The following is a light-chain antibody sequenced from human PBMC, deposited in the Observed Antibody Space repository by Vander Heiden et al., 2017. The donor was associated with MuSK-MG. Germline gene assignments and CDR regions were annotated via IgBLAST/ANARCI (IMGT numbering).Light chain of an antibody. CDR2: AAS. J-gene: IGKJ4*01. CDR1: PSISSY. V-gene: IGKV1-39*01. Sequence: DIQMTQSPSSLSASVGDRVTITCRASPSISSYLNWYQEKPGKAPKLLIYAASSLQSGVPSRFSGSGSGTDFTLTISSLQPEDFGTYYCQRSYSTPLTFGGGTKVEIK. CDR3: QRSYSTPLT.